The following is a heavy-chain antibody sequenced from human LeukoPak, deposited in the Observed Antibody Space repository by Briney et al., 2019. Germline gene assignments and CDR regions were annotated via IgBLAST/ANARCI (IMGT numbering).Heavy chain of an antibody. CDR3: AKEGTPQVSTWYDL. J-gene: IGHJ5*02. V-gene: IGHV3-30*18. Sequence: PGGSLRLSCAASGVTLSPYGMHWVRQAPGKGLEWVAVISYEGGTQQYADSVKGRFIISRDNPRNTLYLRMNILRTEDTAVYYCAKEGTPQVSTWYDLWGQGTQVIVSS. CDR1: GVTLSPYG. D-gene: IGHD3-10*01. CDR2: ISYEGGTQ.